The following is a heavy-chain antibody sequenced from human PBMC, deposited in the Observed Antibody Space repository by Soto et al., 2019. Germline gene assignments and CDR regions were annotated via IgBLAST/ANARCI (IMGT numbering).Heavy chain of an antibody. D-gene: IGHD2-2*01. CDR3: ASDGVIVVVPAAPSDY. CDR2: ISSSSSYI. J-gene: IGHJ4*02. CDR1: GFTFSSYS. Sequence: EVQLVESGGGLVKPGGSLRLSCAASGFTFSSYSMNWVRQAPGKGLEWVSSISSSSSYIYYADSVKGRFTISRDNAKNSLYLQMNSLRAEDTAVYYCASDGVIVVVPAAPSDYWGQGTLVTVSS. V-gene: IGHV3-21*01.